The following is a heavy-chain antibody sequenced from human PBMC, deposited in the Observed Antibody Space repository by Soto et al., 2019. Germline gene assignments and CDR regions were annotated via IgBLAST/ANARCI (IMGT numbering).Heavy chain of an antibody. V-gene: IGHV3-73*01. CDR1: GFTFSGSA. D-gene: IGHD1-26*01. CDR3: SRHEVGTPDPLDY. J-gene: IGHJ4*02. CDR2: IRNKANNYAT. Sequence: GRSLRLSCAASGFTFSGSAIHWVRQASGKGLEWVGRIRNKANNYATTYGASIKGRFSISRDDSKSTAYLQMNRLKSEDTAVYYCSRHEVGTPDPLDYWGQGALVTVSS.